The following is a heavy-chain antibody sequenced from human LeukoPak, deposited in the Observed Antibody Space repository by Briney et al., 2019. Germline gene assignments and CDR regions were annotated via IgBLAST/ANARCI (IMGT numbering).Heavy chain of an antibody. J-gene: IGHJ6*02. CDR3: ARDFDIVVVVAATRGLSSYYYGMDV. CDR1: GFTFSSYG. V-gene: IGHV3-30*03. D-gene: IGHD2-15*01. CDR2: ISYDGSNK. Sequence: PGGSLRLSCAASGFTFSSYGMHWVRQAPGKGLEWVAVISYDGSNKYYADSVKGRFTISRDNSKNTLYLQMNSLRAEDTAVYYCARDFDIVVVVAATRGLSSYYYGMDVWGQGTTVTVSS.